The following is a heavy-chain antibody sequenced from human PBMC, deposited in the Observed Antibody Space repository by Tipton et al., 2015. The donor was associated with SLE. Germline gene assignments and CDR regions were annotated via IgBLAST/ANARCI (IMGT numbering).Heavy chain of an antibody. CDR2: IYYSGST. V-gene: IGHV4-39*07. CDR3: ARKFSSWSFWDY. D-gene: IGHD6-13*01. Sequence: LRLSCTVSGGSISSSSYYRGWIRQPPGKGLEWIGSIYYSGSTYYNPSLKSRVTISVDTSKNQYSLKLNSVTAADTAVFYCARKFSSWSFWDYWGQGTLVTVSS. CDR1: GGSISSSSYY. J-gene: IGHJ4*02.